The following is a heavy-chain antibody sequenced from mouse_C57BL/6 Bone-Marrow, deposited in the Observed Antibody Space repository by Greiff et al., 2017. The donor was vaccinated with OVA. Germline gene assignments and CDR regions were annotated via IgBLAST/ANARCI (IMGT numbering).Heavy chain of an antibody. CDR1: GFTFSSYA. V-gene: IGHV5-9-1*02. CDR2: ISSGGDYI. Sequence: EVQGVESGEGLVKPGGSLKLSCAASGFTFSSYAMSWVRQTPEKRLEWVAYISSGGDYIYYADPVKGRFTISRDNARNTLYLQMSSLKSEDTAMDYCTRERYDGFAYWGQGTLVTVSA. D-gene: IGHD2-12*01. J-gene: IGHJ3*01. CDR3: TRERYDGFAY.